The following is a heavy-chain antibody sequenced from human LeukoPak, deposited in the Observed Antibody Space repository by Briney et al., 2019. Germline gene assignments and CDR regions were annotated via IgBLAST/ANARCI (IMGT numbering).Heavy chain of an antibody. D-gene: IGHD3-16*01. Sequence: ASVKVSCKASGYRFTSHGINWVRQAPGQGLEWMGWISAYNSNTNYEQKFQDRVTMTTDTSTSTVHMELRTLRSDDTAMYYSAREDVSLDAFDIWGQGTMVTVSS. CDR2: ISAYNSNT. CDR1: GYRFTSHG. CDR3: AREDVSLDAFDI. V-gene: IGHV1-18*01. J-gene: IGHJ3*02.